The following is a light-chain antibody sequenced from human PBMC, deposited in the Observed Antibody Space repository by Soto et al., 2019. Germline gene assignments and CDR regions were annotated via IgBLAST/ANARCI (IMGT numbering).Light chain of an antibody. Sequence: IQVTQSPSSLSASVGDRVTITCRASQSIGSHLNWYQQKPGTAPNLLIHGASSLQGGVPSRFSGSGSGTDFTLTISTLQPEDFATDYCLQTYSLTVAFGGGTKVEI. J-gene: IGKJ4*01. CDR1: QSIGSH. CDR3: LQTYSLTVA. V-gene: IGKV1-39*01. CDR2: GAS.